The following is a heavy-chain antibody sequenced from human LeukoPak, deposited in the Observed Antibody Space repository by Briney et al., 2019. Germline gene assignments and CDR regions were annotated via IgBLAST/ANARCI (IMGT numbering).Heavy chain of an antibody. V-gene: IGHV3-15*01. D-gene: IGHD4-17*01. CDR3: TTDWMTTSRKFDY. Sequence: GGSLRLSCAASGFTFSNAWMSWVRQAPGKGLEWVGRIKSKTDGGTTDYAAPVKGRFTISRDDSKNTLYLQMNSLKTEDTAVYYCTTDWMTTSRKFDYWGRGTLVTVSS. CDR1: GFTFSNAW. CDR2: IKSKTDGGTT. J-gene: IGHJ4*02.